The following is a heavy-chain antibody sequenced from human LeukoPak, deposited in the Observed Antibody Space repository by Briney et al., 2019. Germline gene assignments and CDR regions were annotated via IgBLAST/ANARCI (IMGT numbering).Heavy chain of an antibody. CDR3: ATGSYSENLLDFDY. CDR1: GYTLTELS. J-gene: IGHJ4*02. V-gene: IGHV1-24*01. Sequence: ASVKVSCKVSGYTLTELSMHWVRQAPGKGLEWMGGFDPEDGETIYAQKFQGRVTMTEDTSTDTAYMELSSLRSEDTAVYYCATGSYSENLLDFDYWGQGTLVTVSS. D-gene: IGHD1-26*01. CDR2: FDPEDGET.